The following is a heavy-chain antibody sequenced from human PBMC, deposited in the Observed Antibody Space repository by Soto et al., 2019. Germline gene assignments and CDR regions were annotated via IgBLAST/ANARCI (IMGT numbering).Heavy chain of an antibody. CDR1: GDTFSSFA. CDR3: AGDNHWLRVGGNCYYALDV. Sequence: QVQLVQSGAEVKKPGSSVKVSCKAPGDTFSSFAISWVRQAPGQGLEWMGGIIPIFRTPDYAQKFQGRVTIPADESTTTAYRARSGLRSEGTAVSYCAGDNHWLRVGGNCYYALDVWGQGTTVIVSS. CDR2: IIPIFRTP. V-gene: IGHV1-69*12. D-gene: IGHD5-12*01. J-gene: IGHJ6*02.